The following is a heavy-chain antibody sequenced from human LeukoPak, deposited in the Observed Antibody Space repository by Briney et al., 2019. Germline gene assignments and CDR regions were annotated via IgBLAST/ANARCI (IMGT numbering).Heavy chain of an antibody. CDR1: GFTFSSYW. CDR3: ATDYTDYVAY. V-gene: IGHV3-7*01. J-gene: IGHJ4*02. CDR2: IKQDGSQK. Sequence: GGSLWLSCTASGFTFSSYWMSWVRQAPGKGLEWVASIKQDGSQKNYLDSAKGRFTISRDNAKNSLYLQMNSLRAEDTAVYYCATDYTDYVAYWGQGTLVTVSS. D-gene: IGHD4-4*01.